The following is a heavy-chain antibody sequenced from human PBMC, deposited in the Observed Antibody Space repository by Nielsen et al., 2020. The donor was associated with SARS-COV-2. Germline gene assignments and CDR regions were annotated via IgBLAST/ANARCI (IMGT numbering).Heavy chain of an antibody. CDR2: IYYSGST. V-gene: IGHV4-39*01. CDR3: ARQTVYCSGGSCYSESLSFDY. J-gene: IGHJ4*02. Sequence: IRQPPGKGLEWIGSIYYSGSTYYNPSLKSRVTISVDTSKNQFSLKLSSVTAADTAVYYCARQTVYCSGGSCYSESLSFDYWGQGTLVTVSS. D-gene: IGHD2-15*01.